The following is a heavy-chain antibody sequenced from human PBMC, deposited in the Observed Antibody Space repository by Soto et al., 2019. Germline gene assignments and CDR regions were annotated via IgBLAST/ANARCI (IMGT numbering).Heavy chain of an antibody. J-gene: IGHJ3*01. V-gene: IGHV3-21*01. CDR1: GFTVSSYS. CDR3: ARSPVGDAFNV. Sequence: EVQLVESGGGLVKPGGSLRLSCAASGFTVSSYSMNWVRQAPGKGLEWVSSISSGSDYIFYADSVKGRFTISRDNAKNSLFLQMNSLTAEDTAVYYCARSPVGDAFNVWGQGTVVTVSS. CDR2: ISSGSDYI.